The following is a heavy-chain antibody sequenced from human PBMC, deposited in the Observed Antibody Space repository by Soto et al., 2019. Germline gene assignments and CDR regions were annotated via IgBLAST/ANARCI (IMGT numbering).Heavy chain of an antibody. Sequence: GESLKISCKGSGYSFTSYWIGWVRQMSVKGLEWMGIIYLGDSDTRYSPSFQGQVTISADKSITTVFLQWSSLKASDTAMYYCARLRDSSGYFSDYWGQGTLVIVSS. V-gene: IGHV5-51*01. CDR2: IYLGDSDT. CDR3: ARLRDSSGYFSDY. D-gene: IGHD3-22*01. J-gene: IGHJ4*02. CDR1: GYSFTSYW.